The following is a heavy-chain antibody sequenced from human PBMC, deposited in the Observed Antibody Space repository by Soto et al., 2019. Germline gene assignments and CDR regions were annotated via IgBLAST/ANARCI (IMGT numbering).Heavy chain of an antibody. D-gene: IGHD6-19*01. V-gene: IGHV4-4*02. CDR2: ISQIGSL. CDR1: GVSISSNYY. CDR3: VRSFGWYAIDY. Sequence: QVLLQESGPGLVQPSGTLSLSCAVSGVSISSNYYWGWVRQSPGKGLEWLGDISQIGSLNYSPSLMSRVTISMDRSENQFSLKLNSVTAADTAVYYCVRSFGWYAIDYWGQGTLVIVSS. J-gene: IGHJ4*02.